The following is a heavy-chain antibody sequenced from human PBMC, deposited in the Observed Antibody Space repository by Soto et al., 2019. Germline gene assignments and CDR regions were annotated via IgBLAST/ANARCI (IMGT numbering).Heavy chain of an antibody. CDR2: IIPIFGTA. CDR3: ARGSLIAAASTSFDY. D-gene: IGHD6-13*01. V-gene: IGHV1-69*13. Sequence: SVKVSCKASGGTFSSYAISWVRQAPGQGREWMGGIIPIFGTANYAQKFQGRVTITADESTSTAYMELSSLRSEDTAVYYCARGSLIAAASTSFDYWGKGTRVTV. J-gene: IGHJ4*02. CDR1: GGTFSSYA.